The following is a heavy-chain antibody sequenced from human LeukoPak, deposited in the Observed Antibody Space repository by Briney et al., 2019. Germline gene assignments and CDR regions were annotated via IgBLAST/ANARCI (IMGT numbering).Heavy chain of an antibody. D-gene: IGHD2-15*01. J-gene: IGHJ1*01. CDR2: INHSGST. V-gene: IGHV4-34*01. CDR3: ARGRSVCSGGSCYSAEYFQH. Sequence: SETLSLTCAVYGGSFSGYYWSWIRQPPGRGLEWIGEINHSGSTNYNPSLKSRVTIPVDTSKNQFSLKLSSVTAADTAVYYCARGRSVCSGGSCYSAEYFQHWGQGTLVTVSS. CDR1: GGSFSGYY.